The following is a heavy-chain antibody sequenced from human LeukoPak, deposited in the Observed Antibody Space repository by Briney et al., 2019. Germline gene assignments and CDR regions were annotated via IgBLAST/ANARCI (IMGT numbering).Heavy chain of an antibody. Sequence: GGSLRLSCAASGFTFSSYAMSWVRQAPGKGLEWVSAISGSGGSTYYADSVKGRFTISRDNSKNTLCLQMNSLRAEDTAVYYCAKVKELMTVAYYFDYWGRGTLVTVSS. CDR3: AKVKELMTVAYYFDY. J-gene: IGHJ4*02. D-gene: IGHD6-19*01. CDR1: GFTFSSYA. CDR2: ISGSGGST. V-gene: IGHV3-23*01.